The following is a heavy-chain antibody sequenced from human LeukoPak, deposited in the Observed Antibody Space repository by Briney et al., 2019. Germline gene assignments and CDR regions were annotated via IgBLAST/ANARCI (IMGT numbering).Heavy chain of an antibody. Sequence: TGGSLRLSCAASGFTFSSYSMNWVRQAPGKGLEWVSYISSSSSTIYYADSVEGRFTISRDNAKNSLYLQMNSLRAEDTAVYYCARGLPIVVVPAAGDYWGQGTLVTVSS. CDR1: GFTFSSYS. CDR3: ARGLPIVVVPAAGDY. J-gene: IGHJ4*02. V-gene: IGHV3-48*01. CDR2: ISSSSSTI. D-gene: IGHD2-2*01.